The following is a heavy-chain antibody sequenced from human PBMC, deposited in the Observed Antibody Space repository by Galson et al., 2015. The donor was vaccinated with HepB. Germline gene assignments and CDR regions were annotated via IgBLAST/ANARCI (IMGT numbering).Heavy chain of an antibody. CDR1: GFTFDDYS. CDR3: AKEEGLSGSGSPLSEHCYYGMDV. Sequence: SLRLSCATSGFTFDDYSMHWVRQAPGKGLEWVSLISWNGRVTKYADSVKGRFTISRDNSKKSLYLQMNSLTTEDTALYYCAKEEGLSGSGSPLSEHCYYGMDVWGQGTTVTVSS. D-gene: IGHD3-10*01. V-gene: IGHV3-43*01. J-gene: IGHJ6*02. CDR2: ISWNGRVT.